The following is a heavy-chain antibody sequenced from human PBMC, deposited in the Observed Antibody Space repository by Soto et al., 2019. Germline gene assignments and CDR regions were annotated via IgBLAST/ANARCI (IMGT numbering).Heavy chain of an antibody. J-gene: IGHJ3*02. V-gene: IGHV3-23*01. Sequence: GGSLRLSCAASGFTFSSYAMTWVRQGPGKGLEWVSVISGSGSSTYYPDSVRGRFTISRDNSKNTLYLQMNSLRAEDTAVYYCAKDRSYYGSGSYIWGQGTMVTVSS. CDR3: AKDRSYYGSGSYI. D-gene: IGHD3-10*01. CDR2: ISGSGSST. CDR1: GFTFSSYA.